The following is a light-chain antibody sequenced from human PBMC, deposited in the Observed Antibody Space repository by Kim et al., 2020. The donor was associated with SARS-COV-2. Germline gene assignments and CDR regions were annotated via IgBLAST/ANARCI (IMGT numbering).Light chain of an antibody. J-gene: IGKJ4*01. CDR3: QQRSNWPPAAT. CDR1: QSVSSY. Sequence: SPGGRATLPCRASQSVSSYLAWYQQKPGQAPRLLIYDASNRATGIPARFSGSGSGTDFTLTISSLEPEDFAVYYCQQRSNWPPAATFGGGTKLEI. V-gene: IGKV3-11*01. CDR2: DAS.